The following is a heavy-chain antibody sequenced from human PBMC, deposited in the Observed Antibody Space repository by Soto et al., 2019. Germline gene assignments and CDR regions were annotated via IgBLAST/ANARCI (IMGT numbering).Heavy chain of an antibody. CDR1: GFTFSSYW. V-gene: IGHV3-7*01. Sequence: VQLVESGGGLVQPGGSLRLSCAASGFTFSSYWMSWVRQAPGKGLEWVANIKQDGSEKYYVDSVKGRFTISRDNAKNSLYLQMNSLRAEDTAVYYCAREPHDYYGSGDAFDIWGQGTMVTVSS. CDR2: IKQDGSEK. D-gene: IGHD3-10*01. J-gene: IGHJ3*02. CDR3: AREPHDYYGSGDAFDI.